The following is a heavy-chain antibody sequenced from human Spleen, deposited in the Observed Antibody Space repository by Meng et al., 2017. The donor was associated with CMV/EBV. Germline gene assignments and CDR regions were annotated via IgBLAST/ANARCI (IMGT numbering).Heavy chain of an antibody. J-gene: IGHJ4*02. CDR1: GCSISSSSYY. CDR3: VYYYDSSGPGFGY. Sequence: QLQLQESGPGLVKPSETLSLTCTVSGCSISSSSYYWGWIRQSPGKGLEWIGSIYYSGSTYYNPSLKSRVTISVDTSKNQFSLKLSSVTAADTAVYYCVYYYDSSGPGFGYWGQGTLVTVSS. V-gene: IGHV4-39*07. D-gene: IGHD3-22*01. CDR2: IYYSGST.